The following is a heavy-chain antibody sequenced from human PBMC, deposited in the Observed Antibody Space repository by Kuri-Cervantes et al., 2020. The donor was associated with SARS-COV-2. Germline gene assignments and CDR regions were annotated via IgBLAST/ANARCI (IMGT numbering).Heavy chain of an antibody. CDR2: IYYDGRT. CDR1: GGSISSGGYY. CDR3: ARHDH. V-gene: IGHV4-39*01. J-gene: IGHJ4*02. Sequence: GSLRLSCTVSGGSISSGGYYWGWIRQPPGKGLEFIGTIYYDGRTYYNTSLKRRVTISVDTSKNQFSLKLSSVTAADTAVYYCARHDHWGQGTLVTVSS.